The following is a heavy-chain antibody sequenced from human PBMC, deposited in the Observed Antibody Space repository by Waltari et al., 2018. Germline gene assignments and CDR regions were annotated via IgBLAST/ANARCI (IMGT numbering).Heavy chain of an antibody. CDR2: IKQDGSEK. D-gene: IGHD3-16*01. CDR1: GFTFSSNG. CDR3: ARAYD. V-gene: IGHV3-7*01. J-gene: IGHJ4*02. Sequence: EVQLVESGGGLVQPGGSLRLSCAASGFTFSSNGVSWVRQAPGKGPEWGASIKQDGSEKYYVDSVKGRFTISRDNARGSLYLQMNSLRADDTAIYYCARAYDWGQGTLVTVSS.